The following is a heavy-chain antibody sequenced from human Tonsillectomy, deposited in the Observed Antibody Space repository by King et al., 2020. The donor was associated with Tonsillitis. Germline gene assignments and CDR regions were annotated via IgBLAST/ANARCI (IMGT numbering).Heavy chain of an antibody. Sequence: VQLVESGGGLVQPGGSLRLSCAASGFTFSGSWMHWVRQAPGKGLVWVSRINTDGDSTNYADSVKGRFTISRDNAKNTLYLQMNSLRAEDTAVYYCAGDRAYGLFDYWGQGTLVTVSS. D-gene: IGHD3-10*01. CDR2: INTDGDST. V-gene: IGHV3-74*01. CDR3: AGDRAYGLFDY. CDR1: GFTFSGSW. J-gene: IGHJ4*02.